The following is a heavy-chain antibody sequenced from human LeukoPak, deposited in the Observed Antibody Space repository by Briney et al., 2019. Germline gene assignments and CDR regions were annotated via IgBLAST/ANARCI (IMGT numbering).Heavy chain of an antibody. D-gene: IGHD1-26*01. J-gene: IGHJ4*02. CDR2: ISSSGSTI. CDR3: ARSIGAYSGSYYTDFDY. Sequence: GGSLRLSCAASGFTFSSFWMHWVRQAPGEGLEWVSYISSSGSTIFYADSVKGRFTISGDNAKNTLYLQMNSLRAEDTAVYYCARSIGAYSGSYYTDFDYWGQGTLVTVSS. CDR1: GFTFSSFW. V-gene: IGHV3-48*04.